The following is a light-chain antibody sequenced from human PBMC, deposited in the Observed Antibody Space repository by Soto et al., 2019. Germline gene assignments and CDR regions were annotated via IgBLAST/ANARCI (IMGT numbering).Light chain of an antibody. J-gene: IGKJ2*01. CDR1: QSINIY. CDR2: GAS. V-gene: IGKV1-39*01. Sequence: IQMTQSPSSLSASVGDSVTVTCRASQSINIYLNWYQQKPGKAPTLLIYGASSVQSGVPSRFTGGGSRTDFTITISSLQHEDFATYYCQQSYRSPYTFGQGTKLEIK. CDR3: QQSYRSPYT.